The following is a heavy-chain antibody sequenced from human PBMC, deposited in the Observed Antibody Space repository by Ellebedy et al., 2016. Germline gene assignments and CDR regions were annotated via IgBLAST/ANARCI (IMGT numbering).Heavy chain of an antibody. CDR3: ARTVVVTAIQYYYGMDV. V-gene: IGHV1-69*13. CDR2: IIPIFGTA. CDR1: GGTFSSYA. J-gene: IGHJ6*02. D-gene: IGHD2-21*02. Sequence: SVKVSCXASGGTFSSYAISWVRQAPGQGLEWMGGIIPIFGTANYAQKFQGRVRITADASTRTVYMDLSSLSSEDTAVYYCARTVVVTAIQYYYGMDVWGQGTTVTVSS.